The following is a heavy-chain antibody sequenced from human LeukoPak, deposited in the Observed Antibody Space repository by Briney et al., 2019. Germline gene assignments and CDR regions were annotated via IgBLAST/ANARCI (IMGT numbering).Heavy chain of an antibody. CDR2: IYYSGST. J-gene: IGHJ4*02. Sequence: PSETLSLTCTVSGGSISSSSYYWGWIRQPPGKGLEWIGSIYYSGSTNYNPSLKSRVTISVDKSKNQFSLKLSSVTAADTAVYYCARAPYYDILTGYHYIDYWGQGTLVTVSS. D-gene: IGHD3-9*01. CDR1: GGSISSSSYY. V-gene: IGHV4-39*07. CDR3: ARAPYYDILTGYHYIDY.